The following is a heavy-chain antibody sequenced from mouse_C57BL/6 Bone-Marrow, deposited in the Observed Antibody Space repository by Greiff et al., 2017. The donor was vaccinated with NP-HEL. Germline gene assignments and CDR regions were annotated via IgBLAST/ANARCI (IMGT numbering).Heavy chain of an antibody. D-gene: IGHD1-1*01. V-gene: IGHV5-6*01. Sequence: EVQLVESGGDLVKPGGSLKLSCAASGFTFSSYGMSWVRQTPDKRLEWVATISSGGSYTYYPDSVKGRFTISRDNAKNTLYLQMSSLKSEDTAMYYCARPSYYGSSSWFAYWGQGTLVTVSA. CDR2: ISSGGSYT. J-gene: IGHJ3*01. CDR3: ARPSYYGSSSWFAY. CDR1: GFTFSSYG.